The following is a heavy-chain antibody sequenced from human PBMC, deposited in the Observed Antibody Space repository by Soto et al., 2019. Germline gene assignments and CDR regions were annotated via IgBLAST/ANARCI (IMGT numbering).Heavy chain of an antibody. Sequence: QVQLQESGPGLVKPSQTLSLPCNVSGGPINSPDYYWTWIRQSPGKGLEWIGYLYFNGGTQYNPSLRTPISMSLDTSKKHFSLKMRSVTGADTAVYYCARGISKYSSWYEPHTWFDAWGQGALVTVSS. D-gene: IGHD6-13*01. CDR2: LYFNGGT. CDR1: GGPINSPDYY. V-gene: IGHV4-30-4*01. CDR3: ARGISKYSSWYEPHTWFDA. J-gene: IGHJ5*02.